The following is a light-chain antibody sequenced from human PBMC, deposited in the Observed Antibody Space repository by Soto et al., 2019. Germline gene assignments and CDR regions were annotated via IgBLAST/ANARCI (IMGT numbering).Light chain of an antibody. V-gene: IGLV2-14*01. J-gene: IGLJ2*01. CDR1: STDVGRYNY. Sequence: QSALTQPASVSGSPGQSITISCTGTSTDVGRYNYVSWYQQHPGKAPKLIIYEVSNRPSGVSNRFSGSKSGNTASLTISGPQAEDEADYYCSSYTPSSTLFGGGTKVTVL. CDR3: SSYTPSSTL. CDR2: EVS.